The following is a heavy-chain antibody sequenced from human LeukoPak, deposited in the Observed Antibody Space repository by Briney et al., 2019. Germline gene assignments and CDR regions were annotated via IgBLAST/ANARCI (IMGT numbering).Heavy chain of an antibody. Sequence: RSGGSLRLSCAASGFTFNKYTMNWVRQAPGKGLEWVSSISTSSSYIYYANSMKGRFTISRDNAKNSLYPQMNSLRVEDSAVYYCATDLIHYYASGAKTWGQGTLVTVSS. CDR3: ATDLIHYYASGAKT. J-gene: IGHJ5*02. CDR2: ISTSSSYI. V-gene: IGHV3-21*01. CDR1: GFTFNKYT. D-gene: IGHD3-10*01.